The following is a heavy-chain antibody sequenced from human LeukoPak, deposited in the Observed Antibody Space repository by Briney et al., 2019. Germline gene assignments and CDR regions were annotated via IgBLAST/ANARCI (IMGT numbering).Heavy chain of an antibody. J-gene: IGHJ4*02. D-gene: IGHD2-2*02. CDR3: ATCSSTSCYNFDY. CDR1: GGSFSGYY. CDR2: INHSGST. Sequence: SETLSLTCAVYGGSFSGYYWSWIRQPPGKGLEWIGEINHSGSTNYNPSLKSRVTISVDTSKNQFSLKLSSVTAEDTAVYYCATCSSTSCYNFDYWGQGTLVTVSS. V-gene: IGHV4-34*01.